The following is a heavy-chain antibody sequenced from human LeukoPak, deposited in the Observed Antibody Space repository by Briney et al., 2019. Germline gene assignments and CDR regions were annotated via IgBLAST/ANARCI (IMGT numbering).Heavy chain of an antibody. CDR1: GYTLTQLS. V-gene: IGHV1-24*01. CDR2: FDPEDDEI. J-gene: IGHJ4*02. Sequence: ASVKLSCKVSGYTLTQLSMHWVRQAPGKGREWLGGFDPEDDEIIYAQRFQGRVTMTEDASTDTAYMELRSLRSEDTPVYYCATETGNFYFYSWGQGTLVTVSS. D-gene: IGHD1-7*01. CDR3: ATETGNFYFYS.